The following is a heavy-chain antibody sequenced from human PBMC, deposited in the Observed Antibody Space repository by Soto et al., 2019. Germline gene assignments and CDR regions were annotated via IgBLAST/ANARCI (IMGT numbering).Heavy chain of an antibody. D-gene: IGHD4-17*01. CDR3: ARTYGGDTFAS. V-gene: IGHV4-59*01. CDR2: IYYSGST. J-gene: IGHJ4*02. Sequence: QVQLQESGPGLVKPSETLSLTCTVPGGSISSCYWSWFRQHPGKGLEWMGYIYYSGSTDYNPSLKCQVTISVDTATNQFSLKLRSVTAADTAVYFYARTYGGDTFASWGQGTPVTVSS. CDR1: GGSISSCY.